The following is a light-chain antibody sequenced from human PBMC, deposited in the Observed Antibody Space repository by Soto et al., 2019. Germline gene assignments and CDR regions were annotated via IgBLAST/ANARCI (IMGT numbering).Light chain of an antibody. Sequence: DIVMTQSPDSLAVSLGERATINCKSSQSVLHTSYKKKYLAWYQQKPGHPPKVLIYWASTRESGVPDRFSGSGSGTDFTLTISDLQAEDVAVYYCQQSYSSPLTFGGGTKVEIK. CDR2: WAS. CDR3: QQSYSSPLT. CDR1: QSVLHTSYKKKY. V-gene: IGKV4-1*01. J-gene: IGKJ4*01.